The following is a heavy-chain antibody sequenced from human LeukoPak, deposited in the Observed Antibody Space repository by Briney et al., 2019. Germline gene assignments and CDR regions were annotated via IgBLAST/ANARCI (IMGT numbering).Heavy chain of an antibody. CDR3: AKEPLVAAAGLSNWFDP. D-gene: IGHD6-13*01. V-gene: IGHV3-23*01. CDR1: GITFSGSG. J-gene: IGHJ5*02. CDR2: ISGSGGST. Sequence: GGSLRLSCAASGITFSGSGMSWVRQAPGKGLEWVSAISGSGGSTYYADSVKGRFTISRDNSKNTLYLQMNSLRAEDTAVYYCAKEPLVAAAGLSNWFDPWGQGTLVTVSS.